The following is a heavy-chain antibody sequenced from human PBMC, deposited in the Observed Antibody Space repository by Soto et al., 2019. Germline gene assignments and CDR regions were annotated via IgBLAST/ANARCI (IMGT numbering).Heavy chain of an antibody. CDR1: GYTCTSHA. CDR3: ARGINGTTSFGY. J-gene: IGHJ4*02. CDR2: INAGKGNT. Sequence: ASGKVSCKASGYTCTSHAMHWVRQAPGQRLEWMGWINAGKGNTKYSQKFQGRVTINRDTSASTAYMELSSLRSEDTAVYYCARGINGTTSFGYWGPGTLFAVSS. D-gene: IGHD1-7*01. V-gene: IGHV1-3*01.